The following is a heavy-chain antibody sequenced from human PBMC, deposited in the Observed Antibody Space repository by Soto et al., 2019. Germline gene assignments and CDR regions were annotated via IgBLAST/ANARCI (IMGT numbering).Heavy chain of an antibody. Sequence: DVQLLESGGHLVQPGGSLRLSCAASGFTFSSYAMSWVRQAPGKGLEWVSSVSAGGDMTYYSDSVKGRFTISRDNSNNALFLQMNSLRIDDTALYYCARGDRGGSGSPASYYYSGLDVWGQGTTVTVS. CDR2: VSAGGDMT. CDR3: ARGDRGGSGSPASYYYSGLDV. V-gene: IGHV3-23*01. J-gene: IGHJ6*02. CDR1: GFTFSSYA. D-gene: IGHD3-10*01.